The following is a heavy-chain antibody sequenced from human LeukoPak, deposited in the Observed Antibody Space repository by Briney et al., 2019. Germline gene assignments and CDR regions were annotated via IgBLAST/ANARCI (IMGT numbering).Heavy chain of an antibody. CDR2: INADTGKP. J-gene: IGHJ4*02. CDR3: AGEVVRFDY. CDR1: GYTFTSYA. V-gene: IGHV7-4-1*02. Sequence: GASVKVSCKASGYTFTSYAMNWVRQAPGQGLEWMGWINADTGKPTYAQDFTGRFVFSLDKSVSTTYLRISSLKAEDTAVYYCAGEVVRFDYWGQGTLVAVSS. D-gene: IGHD6-6*01.